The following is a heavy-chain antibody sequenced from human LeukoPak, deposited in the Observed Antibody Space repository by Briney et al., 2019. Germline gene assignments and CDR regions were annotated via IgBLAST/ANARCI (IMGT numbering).Heavy chain of an antibody. D-gene: IGHD6-19*01. CDR2: IGGSGDKT. J-gene: IGHJ4*02. V-gene: IGHV3-23*01. CDR1: GFTFNRNA. CDR3: VRRRDASSGWGDHDF. Sequence: GGSLRLSCAASGFTFNRNAISWVRQAPGKGLEWVSTIGGSGDKTFYADSVKGRFTISRDNPKNMVHLQMNSLTGEDTALYYCVRRRDASSGWGDHDFWGQGALVTVPS.